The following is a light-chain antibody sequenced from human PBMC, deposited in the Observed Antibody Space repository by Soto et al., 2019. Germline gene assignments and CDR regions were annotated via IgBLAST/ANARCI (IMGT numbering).Light chain of an antibody. CDR1: SSDVGAYNY. CDR2: EVT. CDR3: ATWDVSLSGWV. V-gene: IGLV2-14*01. Sequence: QSVLTQPASVSGSPGQSITISCTGTSSDVGAYNYVSWYQQHPGKAPKLMIYEVTNRPSGVSNRFSGSKSGNTASLTISGLQAEDEADYYCATWDVSLSGWVFGGGTKVTVL. J-gene: IGLJ3*02.